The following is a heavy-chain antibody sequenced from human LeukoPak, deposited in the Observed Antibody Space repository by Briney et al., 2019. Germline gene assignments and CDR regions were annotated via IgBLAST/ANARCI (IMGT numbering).Heavy chain of an antibody. Sequence: GGSLRLSCAASGFSFSSFGMHWVRQAPGKGLEWVAAIWYDGTNKYYSDSVKGRFIISRDNSKNTLYLQMNSLRAEDTAVFYCAREKAVAGTAEYLQYWGQGTLVTVSS. CDR2: IWYDGTNK. V-gene: IGHV3-33*01. J-gene: IGHJ1*01. D-gene: IGHD6-19*01. CDR1: GFSFSSFG. CDR3: AREKAVAGTAEYLQY.